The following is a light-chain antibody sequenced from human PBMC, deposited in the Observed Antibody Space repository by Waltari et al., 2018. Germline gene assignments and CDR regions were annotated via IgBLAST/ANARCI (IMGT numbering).Light chain of an antibody. J-gene: IGKJ1*01. CDR2: GAS. CDR3: QQYNNWPRWT. CDR1: QSVSSN. V-gene: IGKV3-15*01. Sequence: EIVMTQSPATLSVSPGERVTLSCRASQSVSSNLAWYQQKPGQAPRLLIYGASTSATGIPARFSCSASGTEFTFTISSMQSEDFAVYYCQQYNNWPRWTFGQGTKVEIK.